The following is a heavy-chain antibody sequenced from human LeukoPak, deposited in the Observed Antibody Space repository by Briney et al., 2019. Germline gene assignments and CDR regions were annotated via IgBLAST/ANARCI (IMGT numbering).Heavy chain of an antibody. CDR1: GGSFSGYY. CDR3: ARPGYYHGFYDP. J-gene: IGHJ5*02. V-gene: IGHV4-34*01. D-gene: IGHD3-10*01. Sequence: SETLSLTCAVYGGSFSGYYWSWIRQPPGKGLEWIGEINHSGSTNYNPSLKSRVTISVDTSKNQFSLKLSSVTAADTAVYYCARPGYYHGFYDPWGQGTLVTVSS. CDR2: INHSGST.